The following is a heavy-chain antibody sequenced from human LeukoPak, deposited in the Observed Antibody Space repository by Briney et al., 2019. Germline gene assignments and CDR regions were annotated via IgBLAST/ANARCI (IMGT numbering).Heavy chain of an antibody. CDR3: ARAVEDIVVVVAAPNAFDI. D-gene: IGHD2-15*01. CDR2: IYYSGST. V-gene: IGHV4-59*01. CDR1: GGSISSYY. Sequence: SETLSLTCTVSGGSISSYYWSWIRQPPGKGLEWIGYIYYSGSTNYNPSLKSRVTISVDTSKNQFSLKLSSVTAADTAVYYCARAVEDIVVVVAAPNAFDIWGQGTMVTVSS. J-gene: IGHJ3*02.